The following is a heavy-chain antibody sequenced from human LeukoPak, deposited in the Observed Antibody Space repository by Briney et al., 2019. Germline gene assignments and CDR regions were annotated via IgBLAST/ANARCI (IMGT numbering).Heavy chain of an antibody. D-gene: IGHD3-22*01. J-gene: IGHJ4*02. V-gene: IGHV1-46*01. CDR3: ASKTYYYDSSGYSFDY. CDR2: INPSGGST. Sequence: ASVKVSCKASGYTFTSYYMHWVRQAPGQGLEWMGIINPSGGSTSYAQKFQGRVTMTRDTSTSTVYMELSSLRSEDTAVYYCASKTYYYDSSGYSFDYWGQGTLVTVSS. CDR1: GYTFTSYY.